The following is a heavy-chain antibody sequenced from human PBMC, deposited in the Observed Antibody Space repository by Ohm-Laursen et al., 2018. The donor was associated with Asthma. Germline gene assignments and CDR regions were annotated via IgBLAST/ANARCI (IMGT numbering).Heavy chain of an antibody. D-gene: IGHD1-26*01. V-gene: IGHV3-21*01. J-gene: IGHJ1*01. CDR3: ARIGPEWELPGREYSLHH. CDR1: GFTFSKLG. CDR2: ISTASSFI. Sequence: SLRLSCSASGFTFSKLGIHWVRHIPGKGLELVASISTASSFIYYADSVRGRFTTSRDNAKNSVYLQMDGLRVDDTALYYCARIGPEWELPGREYSLHHWGEGTLVTVSS.